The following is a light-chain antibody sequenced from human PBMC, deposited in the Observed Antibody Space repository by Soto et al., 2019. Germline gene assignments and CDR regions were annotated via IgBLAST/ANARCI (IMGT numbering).Light chain of an antibody. CDR1: QSVSSSY. CDR2: GAS. CDR3: QQYGSSPPYT. J-gene: IGKJ2*01. V-gene: IGKV3-20*01. Sequence: EIVLTQSPGTLSLSPGERATLSCRASQSVSSSYLAWYQQKPGQAPRLLIYGASSRATGIPDRFSGSGSGTDFTLTISTLEPQDFAVYYYQQYGSSPPYTFGQGTTLEIK.